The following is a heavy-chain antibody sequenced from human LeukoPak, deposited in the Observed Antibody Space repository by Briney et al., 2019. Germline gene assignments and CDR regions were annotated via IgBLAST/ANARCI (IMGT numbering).Heavy chain of an antibody. CDR3: ARHPAGLTYYYDSSGYYLFDY. J-gene: IGHJ4*02. CDR1: GYTFTGYY. V-gene: IGHV1-2*02. Sequence: ASVKVSCKASGYTFTGYYMHWVRQAPGQGLEWMGWINPNSGGTNYAQKFQGRVTMTRDTSISTAYMELSRLRSDDTAVYYCARHPAGLTYYYDSSGYYLFDYWGQGTLVTASS. CDR2: INPNSGGT. D-gene: IGHD3-22*01.